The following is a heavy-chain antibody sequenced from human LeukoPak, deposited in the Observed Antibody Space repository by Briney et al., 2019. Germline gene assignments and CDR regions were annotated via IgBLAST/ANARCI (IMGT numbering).Heavy chain of an antibody. V-gene: IGHV5-51*01. D-gene: IGHD3-3*01. J-gene: IGHJ4*02. CDR3: ARGDRLDGTTLITNHFDY. CDR1: GYSFSTYW. CDR2: IYPDDSDT. Sequence: GESLKISCKGSGYSFSTYWIAWVRQMPGKGLEWMGIIYPDDSDTRYSPSFQGQVTISADKSISIAYLQWGSLKASDTAMYYCARGDRLDGTTLITNHFDYWGQGTLVTVSS.